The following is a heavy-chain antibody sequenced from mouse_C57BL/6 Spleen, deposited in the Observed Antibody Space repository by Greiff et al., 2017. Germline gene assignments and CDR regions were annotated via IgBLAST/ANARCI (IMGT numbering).Heavy chain of an antibody. Sequence: VQLQQSGAELVRPGASVKLSCTASGFNIQDDYMHWVKQRPEQGLEWIGWIDPENGDTEYASKVQGKATITADTSSNTAYLQLSSLTSEDTAVYDCTTGDGYDWYFDVWGTGTTVTVSS. CDR2: IDPENGDT. D-gene: IGHD2-2*01. CDR3: TTGDGYDWYFDV. V-gene: IGHV14-4*01. CDR1: GFNIQDDY. J-gene: IGHJ1*03.